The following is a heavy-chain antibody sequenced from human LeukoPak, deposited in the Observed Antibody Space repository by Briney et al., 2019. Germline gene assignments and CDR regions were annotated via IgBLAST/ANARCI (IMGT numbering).Heavy chain of an antibody. D-gene: IGHD1-26*01. Sequence: PSETLSLTCTVSGGAISFYYWSWIRQPPGKGLDWIAYMYYSGSTNYNPSLKSRVSISVDTSKNQFSLKLTSVTAADTAVYYCARGGSIVGATPHDTFDIWGQGTMVTVPS. V-gene: IGHV4-59*01. CDR2: MYYSGST. CDR1: GGAISFYY. CDR3: ARGGSIVGATPHDTFDI. J-gene: IGHJ3*02.